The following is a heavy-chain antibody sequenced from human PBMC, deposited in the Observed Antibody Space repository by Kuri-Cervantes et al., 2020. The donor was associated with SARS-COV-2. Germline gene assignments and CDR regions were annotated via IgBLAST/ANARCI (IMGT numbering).Heavy chain of an antibody. D-gene: IGHD6-19*01. CDR2: ISGSGGST. CDR3: AKFRGSGWTDAFDI. CDR1: GFTFSSYG. V-gene: IGHV3-23*01. Sequence: GGSLRLSFAPSGFTFSSYGMHWVRQAPGKGLEWVSAISGSGGSTYYADSVKGRFTISRDNSKNTLYLQMNSLRAEDTAVYYCAKFRGSGWTDAFDIWGQGTMVTVSS. J-gene: IGHJ3*02.